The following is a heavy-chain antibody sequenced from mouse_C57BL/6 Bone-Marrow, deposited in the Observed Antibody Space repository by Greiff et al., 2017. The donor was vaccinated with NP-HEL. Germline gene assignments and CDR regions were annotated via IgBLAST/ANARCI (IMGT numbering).Heavy chain of an antibody. CDR1: GYSFSSSW. D-gene: IGHD3-3*01. Sequence: QVQLKQSGPELVKPGASVKISCKASGYSFSSSWMNWVKQRPGKGLEWIGRIYPGDGDTNYNGKFKGKATLTADKSSSTAYMQLSSLTSEDSAVYVCARGGHYYAMDYWGQGTSVTVSS. CDR2: IYPGDGDT. V-gene: IGHV1-82*01. CDR3: ARGGHYYAMDY. J-gene: IGHJ4*01.